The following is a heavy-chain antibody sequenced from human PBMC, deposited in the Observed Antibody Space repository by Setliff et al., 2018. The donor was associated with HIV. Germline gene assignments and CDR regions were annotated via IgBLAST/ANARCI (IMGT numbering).Heavy chain of an antibody. J-gene: IGHJ5*01. CDR2: IYYDGRT. Sequence: SETLSLTCTVSGGSIRTGAYYWGWIRQPPGKGLEWIGSIYYDGRTFYKPSLKSRLTISVYTSKNQFSLSLNSVTAADPAVYFCARGGAVSADFDSWGQGTLGTVSS. D-gene: IGHD3-16*01. CDR3: ARGGAVSADFDS. V-gene: IGHV4-39*07. CDR1: GGSIRTGAYY.